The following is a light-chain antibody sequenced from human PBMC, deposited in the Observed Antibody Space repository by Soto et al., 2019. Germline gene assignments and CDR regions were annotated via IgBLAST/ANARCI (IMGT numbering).Light chain of an antibody. J-gene: IGKJ4*01. CDR2: AAS. CDR3: QQSYKTPLT. CDR1: QSISSY. V-gene: IGKV1-39*01. Sequence: DIQMTQSPSSLSASVGDRVTITSRASQSISSYLNWYQQKPGKAPKLLIYAASSLQSGVPSRFSGSGSGTDFTLTISSLQPEDFATYYCQQSYKTPLTFGGGTKVDIK.